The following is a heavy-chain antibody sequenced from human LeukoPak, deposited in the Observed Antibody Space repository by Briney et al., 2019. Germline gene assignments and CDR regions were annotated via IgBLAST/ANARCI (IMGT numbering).Heavy chain of an antibody. Sequence: SETLSLTCTVSGGSISSPIYFWGWIRQPPGKGLEWIGSFYQSGNTYYNPSLESRHTVSADTSRNKISLKINSVTATDTAVYYCARAIYSSGWFFDYWGRGTLVTVAS. V-gene: IGHV4-39*01. CDR2: FYQSGNT. D-gene: IGHD6-19*01. J-gene: IGHJ4*02. CDR1: GGSISSPIYF. CDR3: ARAIYSSGWFFDY.